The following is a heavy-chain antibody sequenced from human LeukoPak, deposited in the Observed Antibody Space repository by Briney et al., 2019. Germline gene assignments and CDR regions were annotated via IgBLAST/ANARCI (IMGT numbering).Heavy chain of an antibody. Sequence: ASVKVSCKASGYASTGYYMHWVRQAPGQGLECMGWINPNSGGTNYAQKFQGRVTMTRDTSISTAYMELSRLRSDDTAVYYCARLPGYCSSTSCLFRYWGQGTLVTVSS. CDR3: ARLPGYCSSTSCLFRY. D-gene: IGHD2-2*01. J-gene: IGHJ4*02. V-gene: IGHV1-2*02. CDR1: GYASTGYY. CDR2: INPNSGGT.